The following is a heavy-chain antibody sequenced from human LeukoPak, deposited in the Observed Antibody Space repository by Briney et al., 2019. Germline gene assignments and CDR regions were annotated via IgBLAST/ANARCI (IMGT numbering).Heavy chain of an antibody. J-gene: IGHJ4*02. CDR1: GASVSSYY. CDR2: IYFSGST. V-gene: IGHV4-59*02. CDR3: ARGHLTPTLFDY. Sequence: SETLSLSCTVSGASVSSYYWSWIRQPPGKELEWIGYIYFSGSTNYTPSLKSRVTISVDTSKNQFSLKLSSVTAADTAVYYCARGHLTPTLFDYWGQGTLVTVSS.